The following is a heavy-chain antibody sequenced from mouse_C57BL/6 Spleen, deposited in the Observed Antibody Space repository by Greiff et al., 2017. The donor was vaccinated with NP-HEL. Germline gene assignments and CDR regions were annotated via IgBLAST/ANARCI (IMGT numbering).Heavy chain of an antibody. CDR1: GFTFSSYA. CDR3: ARRPYGNYWYFDV. Sequence: EVQVVESGGGLVKPGGSLKLSCAASGFTFSSYAMSWVRQTPEKRLEWVAIISDGGSYAYYPDNVLGRFTISRDNTKNNLYLQMSHLKSEDTAMYYCARRPYGNYWYFDVWGTGTTVTVSA. CDR2: ISDGGSYA. V-gene: IGHV5-4*03. D-gene: IGHD2-1*01. J-gene: IGHJ1*03.